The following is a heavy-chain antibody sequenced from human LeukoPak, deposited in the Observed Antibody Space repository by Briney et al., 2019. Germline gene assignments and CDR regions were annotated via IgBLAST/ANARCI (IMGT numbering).Heavy chain of an antibody. V-gene: IGHV3-23*01. J-gene: IGHJ3*01. CDR1: GFNFITAA. Sequence: GGSLRLSCAASGFNFITAAMTWVRQAPGKGLEWVSLIGSSGGSTYYADSVRGRFTISRDNFNHTLSLQMNSLRVEDTAIYYCVKDIQLSTWGLGTMVTVSS. CDR3: VKDIQLST. D-gene: IGHD5-24*01. CDR2: IGSSGGST.